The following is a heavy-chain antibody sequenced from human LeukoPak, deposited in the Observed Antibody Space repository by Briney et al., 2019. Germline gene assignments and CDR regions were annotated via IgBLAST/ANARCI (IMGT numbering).Heavy chain of an antibody. CDR3: ARARIAAAGTCDYFDY. D-gene: IGHD6-13*01. Sequence: SETLSLTCTVSGGSISSGGYYWSWIRQHPGKGLEWIGYIYYSGSTYYNPSLKSRVTISVDTSKNQFSLKLSSMTAADTAVYYCARARIAAAGTCDYFDYWGQGTLVTVSS. CDR2: IYYSGST. V-gene: IGHV4-31*03. J-gene: IGHJ4*02. CDR1: GGSISSGGYY.